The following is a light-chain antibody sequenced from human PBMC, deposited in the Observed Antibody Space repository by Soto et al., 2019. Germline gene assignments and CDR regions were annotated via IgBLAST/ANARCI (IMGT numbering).Light chain of an antibody. CDR1: QSLLLRNGNNY. Sequence: DIVMTQSPLSLSVTPGEPASISCRSSQSLLLRNGNNYLDWYLQKPGQSPQILIYLGSNRASGVPDRFSGSGSGTDFTLRISRVEAEDVGVYYCMQALQIPWTFGQGTTVDIQ. CDR3: MQALQIPWT. CDR2: LGS. J-gene: IGKJ1*01. V-gene: IGKV2-28*01.